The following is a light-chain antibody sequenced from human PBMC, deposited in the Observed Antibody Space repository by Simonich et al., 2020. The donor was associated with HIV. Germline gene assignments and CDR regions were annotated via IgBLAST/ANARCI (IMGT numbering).Light chain of an antibody. CDR3: QQYDDWLLLT. CDR2: GAS. Sequence: EIVMTQSPATLSVSPGERATLSCRASQSISNNLAWYKQKPGQAPRLLIFGASIRATGIPARFSGSGSGTEFTLTITSMQSEDFAIYYCQQYDDWLLLTFGGGTKVEI. CDR1: QSISNN. V-gene: IGKV3-15*01. J-gene: IGKJ4*01.